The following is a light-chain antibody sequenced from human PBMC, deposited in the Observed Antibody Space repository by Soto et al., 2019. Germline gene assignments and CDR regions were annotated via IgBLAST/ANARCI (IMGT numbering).Light chain of an antibody. Sequence: DIQMTQSPYSLSASVGDRVTITCRASQSISSYLNWYQQKPGKAPKLLIYAASSLQSGVSSRFSGSGSGTDFTLTISSLQPEDFATYYCQQSYSTPYTFGQGTKLEIK. CDR3: QQSYSTPYT. V-gene: IGKV1-39*01. CDR2: AAS. CDR1: QSISSY. J-gene: IGKJ2*01.